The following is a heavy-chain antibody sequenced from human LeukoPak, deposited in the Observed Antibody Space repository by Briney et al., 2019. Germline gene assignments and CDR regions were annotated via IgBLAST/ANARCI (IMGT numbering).Heavy chain of an antibody. Sequence: GGSLKLSCAASAFTFSGSAMHWVRQASGKGLEWVGRIRSKANSYATAYAASVKGRFTISRDDSKNTAYLQMNSLKTEDTAVYYCTRYTAAAGSPFDYWGQGTLVTVSS. J-gene: IGHJ4*02. D-gene: IGHD6-13*01. CDR1: AFTFSGSA. V-gene: IGHV3-73*01. CDR2: IRSKANSYAT. CDR3: TRYTAAAGSPFDY.